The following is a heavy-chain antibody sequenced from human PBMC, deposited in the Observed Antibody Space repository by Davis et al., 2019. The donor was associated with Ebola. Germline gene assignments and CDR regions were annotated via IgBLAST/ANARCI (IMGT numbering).Heavy chain of an antibody. CDR2: IHHSGST. Sequence: PSETLSLTCAVYGESFSAYYWNWIRQSPGKGLEWIGEIHHSGSTNSNPSLKSRVTISIDSSKNQFSLQLSSVTAADTAVYYCARGAPLQLWRFSYYYMDVWGEGTTVTVSS. D-gene: IGHD5-18*01. CDR3: ARGAPLQLWRFSYYYMDV. CDR1: GESFSAYY. J-gene: IGHJ6*03. V-gene: IGHV4-34*01.